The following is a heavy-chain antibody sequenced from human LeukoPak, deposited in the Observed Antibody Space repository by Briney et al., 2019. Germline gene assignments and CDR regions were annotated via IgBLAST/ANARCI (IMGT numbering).Heavy chain of an antibody. Sequence: PGGSLRLSCAASEFTFTTYGMHWVRQAPGKGLEWVAFIYYDGSNIYYADYVKGRFTISRDISKNTLYLQMNSLRAEDTAVYYCARDGRGYSGYAWGQGTLVTVSS. CDR2: IYYDGSNI. CDR1: EFTFTTYG. J-gene: IGHJ4*02. V-gene: IGHV3-33*01. D-gene: IGHD5-12*01. CDR3: ARDGRGYSGYA.